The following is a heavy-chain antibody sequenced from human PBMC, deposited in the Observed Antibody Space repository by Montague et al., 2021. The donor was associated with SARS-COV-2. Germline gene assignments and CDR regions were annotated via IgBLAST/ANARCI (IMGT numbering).Heavy chain of an antibody. Sequence: SETLSLTSTLSGDSISSGYFYWGWIRQPPGKGLEWVGTIHYSGITYYNPSLKSRVTISVDTSRNQFSLKLSSVTAADTAIYYCARHLAISGPAAVSDYWGRGTLVTVSS. V-gene: IGHV4-39*01. CDR2: IHYSGIT. J-gene: IGHJ4*02. CDR1: GDSISSGYFY. CDR3: ARHLAISGPAAVSDY. D-gene: IGHD2-2*01.